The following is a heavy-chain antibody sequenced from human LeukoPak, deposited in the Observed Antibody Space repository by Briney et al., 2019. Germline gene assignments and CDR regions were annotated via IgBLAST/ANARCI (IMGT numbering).Heavy chain of an antibody. V-gene: IGHV4-61*02. Sequence: PSQTLSLTCTVSGGSISSGSYYWSWIRQPAGKGLEWIGRIYTSGSTNYNPSLKSRVTISVDTSKNQFSLKLSSVTAADTAVYYCARVRLGGLSLGWGQGTLVTVSS. D-gene: IGHD3-16*02. J-gene: IGHJ4*02. CDR3: ARVRLGGLSLG. CDR2: IYTSGST. CDR1: GGSISSGSYY.